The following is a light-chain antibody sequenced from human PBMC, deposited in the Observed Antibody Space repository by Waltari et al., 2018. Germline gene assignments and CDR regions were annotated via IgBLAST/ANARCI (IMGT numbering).Light chain of an antibody. CDR2: KAS. CDR3: QQYNSYSPT. CDR1: QGISSW. Sequence: DIQMTQSPSTLSASVGARVTLTCRASQGISSWLAWYQQKPGKAPKLLIYKASSLESGVPSRFSGSGSGTEFTLTISSLQPDDFATYYCQQYNSYSPTFGQGTKVEIK. J-gene: IGKJ1*01. V-gene: IGKV1-5*03.